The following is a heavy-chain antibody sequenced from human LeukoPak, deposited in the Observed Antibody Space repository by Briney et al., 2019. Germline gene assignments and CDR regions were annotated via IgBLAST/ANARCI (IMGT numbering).Heavy chain of an antibody. V-gene: IGHV1-46*01. D-gene: IGHD2-21*02. CDR1: GYTFTSYY. CDR2: INPSGGST. CDR3: AILAYCGGDCGH. Sequence: GASVKVSCKASGYTFTSYYMHWVRQAPGQGLEWMGIINPSGGSTSYAQKFQGRVTMTRDTSTSTVYMELSSLRSEDTAVYYCAILAYCGGDCGHWGQGTLVTVSS. J-gene: IGHJ4*02.